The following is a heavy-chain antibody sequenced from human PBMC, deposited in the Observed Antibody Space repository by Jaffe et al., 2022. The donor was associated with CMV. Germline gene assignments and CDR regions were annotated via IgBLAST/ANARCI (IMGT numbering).Heavy chain of an antibody. J-gene: IGHJ3*02. D-gene: IGHD3-16*01. CDR1: GGSISSSSYY. CDR2: IYYSGST. V-gene: IGHV4-39*01. Sequence: QLQLQESGPGLVKPSETLSLTCTVSGGSISSSSYYWGWIRQPPGKGLEWIGSIYYSGSTYYNPSLKSRVTISVDTSKNQFSLKLSSVTAADTAVYYCAEITFGGVPGRAFDIWGQGTMVTVSS. CDR3: AEITFGGVPGRAFDI.